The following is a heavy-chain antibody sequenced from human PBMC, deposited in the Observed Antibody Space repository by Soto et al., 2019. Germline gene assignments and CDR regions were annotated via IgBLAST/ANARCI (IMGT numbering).Heavy chain of an antibody. Sequence: PSETLSLTCAVYGGSFSGYYWRWIRQPPGKGLEGSGEINHSGSTNYKPSLKSRVTISVDTTKNQLSLKLSSVTAADTAVYYCARDTVGRYIVVAPAATEGGSSGMDVWDPGTTVTVSS. D-gene: IGHD2-2*01. J-gene: IGHJ6*02. CDR1: GGSFSGYY. CDR3: ARDTVGRYIVVAPAATEGGSSGMDV. V-gene: IGHV4-34*01. CDR2: INHSGST.